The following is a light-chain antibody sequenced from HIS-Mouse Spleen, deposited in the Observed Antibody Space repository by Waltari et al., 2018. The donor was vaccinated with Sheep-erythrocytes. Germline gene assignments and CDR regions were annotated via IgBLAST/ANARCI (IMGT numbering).Light chain of an antibody. CDR3: CSYAGSSTYVV. CDR2: GGS. Sequence: QSALTQPASVSGSPGQSITISCTGTSSDVGSYNLVSCYQQHPGKAPNLMIYGGSKRPSGVSNRFSGSKSGNTASLTISGLQAEDEADYYCCSYAGSSTYVVFGGGTKLTVL. CDR1: SSDVGSYNL. J-gene: IGLJ2*01. V-gene: IGLV2-23*01.